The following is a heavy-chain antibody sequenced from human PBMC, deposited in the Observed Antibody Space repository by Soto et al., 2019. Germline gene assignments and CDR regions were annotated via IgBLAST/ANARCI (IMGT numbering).Heavy chain of an antibody. Sequence: QVQLQQWGAGLLKPSETLSLTCGVYGESFSGYYWSWVRQPPGKGLEWIGETNHSGSTNYNPSLKSRVTISLDTSNTEFSLKLTSVTAADTAVYYCARGRYGDYENWFDPWGQGTLVTVSS. CDR2: TNHSGST. V-gene: IGHV4-34*01. D-gene: IGHD4-17*01. J-gene: IGHJ5*02. CDR3: ARGRYGDYENWFDP. CDR1: GESFSGYY.